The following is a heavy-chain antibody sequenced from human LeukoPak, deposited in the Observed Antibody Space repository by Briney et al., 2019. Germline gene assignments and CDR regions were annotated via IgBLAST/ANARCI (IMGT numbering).Heavy chain of an antibody. Sequence: SQTLSLTCTVSGGSISSGSYYWSWIRQPAGKGLEWIGRIYTSGSTHYNPSLKSRVTISVDTSKNQFSLKLSSVTAADTAAYYCATETGDGDYWGQGTPVTVSS. V-gene: IGHV4-61*02. CDR1: GGSISSGSYY. CDR3: ATETGDGDY. CDR2: IYTSGST. D-gene: IGHD7-27*01. J-gene: IGHJ4*02.